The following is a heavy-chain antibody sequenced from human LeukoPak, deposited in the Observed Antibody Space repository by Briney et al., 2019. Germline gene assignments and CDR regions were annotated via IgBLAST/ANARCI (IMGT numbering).Heavy chain of an antibody. CDR3: ARDRSSLKYSSGWYDWFDP. CDR1: GFTFSSYS. D-gene: IGHD6-19*01. J-gene: IGHJ5*02. CDR2: ISSSSSYI. Sequence: GRSLRLSCAASGFTFSSYSMNWVRQAPGKGLEWVSSISSSSSYIYYADSVKGRFTISRDNAKNSLYLQMNSLRAEDTAVYYCARDRSSLKYSSGWYDWFDPWGQGTLVTVSS. V-gene: IGHV3-21*01.